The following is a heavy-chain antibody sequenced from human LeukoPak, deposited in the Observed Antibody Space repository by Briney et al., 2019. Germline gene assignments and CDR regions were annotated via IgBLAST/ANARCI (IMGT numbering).Heavy chain of an antibody. V-gene: IGHV3-23*01. CDR2: ISGSGGST. Sequence: GGSLRLSCAASGFTFTSYAMSWLRQAPGKGLEWVSAISGSGGSTYYADSVKGRFTISRDNSNNTLYLQMNSLRAEDTAVYYCAKPRPSYSSSWYDHWGQGTLVTVSS. D-gene: IGHD6-13*01. J-gene: IGHJ5*02. CDR1: GFTFTSYA. CDR3: AKPRPSYSSSWYDH.